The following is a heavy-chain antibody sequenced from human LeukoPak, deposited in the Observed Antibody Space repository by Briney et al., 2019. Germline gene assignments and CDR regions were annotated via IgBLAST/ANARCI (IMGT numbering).Heavy chain of an antibody. CDR2: MNPNSGNT. D-gene: IGHD1-14*01. V-gene: IGHV1-8*03. CDR1: GYTFTSYD. CDR3: ARVRIRGYNRFDP. Sequence: ASVKVSCKASGYTFTSYDINWVRQATGQGLEWMGWMNPNSGNTGYAQKFQGRVSITRNNSISTAYMELSSLRSEDTAVYYCARVRIRGYNRFDPWGQGTLVTVSS. J-gene: IGHJ5*02.